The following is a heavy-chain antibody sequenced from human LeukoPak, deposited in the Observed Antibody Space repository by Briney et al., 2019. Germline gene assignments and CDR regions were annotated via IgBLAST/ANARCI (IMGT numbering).Heavy chain of an antibody. J-gene: IGHJ4*02. CDR1: GGSFSGYY. CDR3: ARLIVVFDY. D-gene: IGHD2-2*01. Sequence: SETPSLTCAVYGGSFSGYYWSWIRQPPGKGLEWIGEINHSGSTNYNPSLKSRVTISVDTSKNQFSLKLSSVTAADTAVYYCARLIVVFDYWGQGTLVTVSS. V-gene: IGHV4-34*01. CDR2: INHSGST.